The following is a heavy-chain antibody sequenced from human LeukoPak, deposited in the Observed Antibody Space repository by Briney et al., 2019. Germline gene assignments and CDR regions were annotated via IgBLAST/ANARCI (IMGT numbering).Heavy chain of an antibody. Sequence: SETLSLTCTVSGGSISSYYWSWTRQPPGKGLEWIGYIYYSGSTNYNPSLKSRVTISVDTSKNQFSLKLSSVTAADTAVYHCARGSIAVAGYVWFDPWGQGTLVTVSS. CDR2: IYYSGST. J-gene: IGHJ5*02. CDR3: ARGSIAVAGYVWFDP. D-gene: IGHD6-19*01. V-gene: IGHV4-59*01. CDR1: GGSISSYY.